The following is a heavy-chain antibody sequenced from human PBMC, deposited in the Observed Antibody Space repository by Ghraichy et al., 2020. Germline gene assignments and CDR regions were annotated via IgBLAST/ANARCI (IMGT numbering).Heavy chain of an antibody. V-gene: IGHV4-39*01. CDR1: NDSISSSGYY. J-gene: IGHJ4*02. CDR3: ARGVRGFYDFLTGYYFDY. D-gene: IGHD3-9*01. Sequence: LSLTCSVSNDSISSSGYYWGWIRQAPVKGLEWIGNIYYSGNTYYNPSLESRVTISVDTSEKQFSLRLSSVTAADTAVYYCARGVRGFYDFLTGYYFDYWGQGALVTVSS. CDR2: IYYSGNT.